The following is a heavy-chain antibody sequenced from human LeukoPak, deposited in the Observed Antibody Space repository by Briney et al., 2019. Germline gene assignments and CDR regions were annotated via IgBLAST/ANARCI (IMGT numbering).Heavy chain of an antibody. J-gene: IGHJ5*02. V-gene: IGHV1-69*06. D-gene: IGHD2-15*01. CDR2: IIPIFGTA. CDR1: GGTFSSYA. Sequence: GSSVKVSCKASGGTFSSYAISWVRQAPGQGLEWMGGIIPIFGTANYAQKFQGRVTITADKSTSTAYMELSSLRSEDTAVYYCASGDLNCSGGSCYYRNWFDPWGQGTLVTVSS. CDR3: ASGDLNCSGGSCYYRNWFDP.